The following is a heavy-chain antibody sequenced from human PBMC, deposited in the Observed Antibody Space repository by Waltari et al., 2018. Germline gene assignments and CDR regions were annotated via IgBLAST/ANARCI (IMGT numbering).Heavy chain of an antibody. CDR2: IDYSGST. CDR1: GGSISSYY. D-gene: IGHD1-7*01. Sequence: QVQLQESGPGLVKPSETLSLTCTVSGGSISSYYWSWIRQPPGKGLEWIGYIDYSGSTNYNPSLKSRVTISVDTSKNQFSLKLSSVTAADTAVYYCARGALDNWNYEGYFDYWGQGTLVTVSS. V-gene: IGHV4-59*01. CDR3: ARGALDNWNYEGYFDY. J-gene: IGHJ4*02.